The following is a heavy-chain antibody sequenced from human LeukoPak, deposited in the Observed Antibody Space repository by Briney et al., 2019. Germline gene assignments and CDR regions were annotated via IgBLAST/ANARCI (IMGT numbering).Heavy chain of an antibody. CDR2: MNPNSGNT. D-gene: IGHD3-22*01. J-gene: IGHJ3*02. CDR3: AFDYYDSSGYYNAFDI. V-gene: IGHV1-8*01. Sequence: ASVKVSCKASGYTFTSYDINWVRQATGQGLEWMGWMNPNSGNTGYAQKFQGRVTITADKSTSTAYVELSSLRSEDTAVYYCAFDYYDSSGYYNAFDIWGQGTMVTVSS. CDR1: GYTFTSYD.